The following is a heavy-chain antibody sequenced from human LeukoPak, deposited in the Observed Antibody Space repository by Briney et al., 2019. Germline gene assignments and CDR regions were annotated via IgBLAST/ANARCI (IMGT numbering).Heavy chain of an antibody. V-gene: IGHV3-7*01. J-gene: IGHJ4*02. Sequence: GGSLRLSCAASGFTISSYSMNWVRQAPGKGLEWVANIKQDGSAKYYVDSVKGRFTISRDNAKNSLYLQMNSLRAEDTAVYYCARDSITMTVVVGDLDYWGQGTLVTVSS. CDR1: GFTISSYS. CDR2: IKQDGSAK. D-gene: IGHD3-22*01. CDR3: ARDSITMTVVVGDLDY.